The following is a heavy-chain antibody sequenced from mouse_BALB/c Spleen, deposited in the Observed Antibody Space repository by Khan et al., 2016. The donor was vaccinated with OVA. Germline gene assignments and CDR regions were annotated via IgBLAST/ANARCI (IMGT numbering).Heavy chain of an antibody. D-gene: IGHD1-1*01. CDR2: IWAGGST. CDR1: GFSLTSYG. CDR3: ASAYGSSYWYFDV. Sequence: QVQLKESGPGLVAPSQSLSITCTVSGFSLTSYGVHWVRQPPGKGLEWLGVIWAGGSTNYNSALMSRMSINKDNSKSQVFLKMNSLQTDDTAMYYCASAYGSSYWYFDVWGAGTTVTVSS. J-gene: IGHJ1*01. V-gene: IGHV2-9*02.